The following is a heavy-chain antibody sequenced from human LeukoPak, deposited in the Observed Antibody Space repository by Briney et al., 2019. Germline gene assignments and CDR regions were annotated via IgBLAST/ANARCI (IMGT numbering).Heavy chain of an antibody. CDR3: ANNKFGVPIFDY. CDR1: GLTFSSYA. V-gene: IGHV3-23*01. J-gene: IGHJ4*02. D-gene: IGHD3-16*01. CDR2: ISVSGDST. Sequence: GGSLRLSCAASGLTFSSYALSWVRQAPGKGLEWVSAISVSGDSTYYADSVKGRFTISRDNSKNTLYLQMNSLRAEDTAVYYCANNKFGVPIFDYWGQGTLVTVSS.